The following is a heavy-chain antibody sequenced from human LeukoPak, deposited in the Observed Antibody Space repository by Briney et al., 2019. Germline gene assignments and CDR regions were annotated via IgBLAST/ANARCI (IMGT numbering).Heavy chain of an antibody. Sequence: GGSLRLSCAASGFTVSTNYMNWVRQAPGKGLEWVSVVYMGGTTYYADSVKGRFTISRDSTKNTVYLQMNNLRAEDTAVYYCARGLLRDGYTYTYSFDYWGQGTLVTVSS. V-gene: IGHV3-66*01. J-gene: IGHJ4*02. CDR3: ARGLLRDGYTYTYSFDY. CDR1: GFTVSTNY. D-gene: IGHD5-18*01. CDR2: VYMGGTT.